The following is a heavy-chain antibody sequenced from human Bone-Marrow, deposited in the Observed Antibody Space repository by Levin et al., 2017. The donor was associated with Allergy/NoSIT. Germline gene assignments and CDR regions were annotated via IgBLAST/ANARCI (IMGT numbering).Heavy chain of an antibody. D-gene: IGHD2-2*01. Sequence: GGSLRLSCAASGFTFSSYGMHWVRQAPGKGLEWVAVISYDGSNKYYADSVKGRFTISRDNSKNTLYLQMNSLRAEDTAVYYCAKDLVVVPAALREMYNWFDPWGQGTLVTVSS. CDR3: AKDLVVVPAALREMYNWFDP. V-gene: IGHV3-30*18. J-gene: IGHJ5*02. CDR2: ISYDGSNK. CDR1: GFTFSSYG.